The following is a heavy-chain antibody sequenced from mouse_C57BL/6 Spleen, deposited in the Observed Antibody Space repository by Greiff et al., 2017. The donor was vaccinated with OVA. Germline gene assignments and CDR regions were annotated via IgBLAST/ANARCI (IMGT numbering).Heavy chain of an antibody. CDR2: INPSTGGT. CDR3: ARPLYYYGSNWYFDV. CDR1: GYSFTGYY. V-gene: IGHV1-42*01. J-gene: IGHJ1*03. Sequence: VQLQQSGPELVKPGASVKISCKASGYSFTGYYMNWVKQSPEKSLEWIGEINPSTGGTTYNQKFKAKATLTVDKSSSTAYMQLKSLTSADSAVYYCARPLYYYGSNWYFDVWGTGTTVTVSS. D-gene: IGHD1-1*01.